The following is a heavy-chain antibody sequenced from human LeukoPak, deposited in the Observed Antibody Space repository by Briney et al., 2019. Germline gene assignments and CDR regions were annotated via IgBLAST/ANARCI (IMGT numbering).Heavy chain of an antibody. V-gene: IGHV6-1*01. CDR1: GDSVSSNGAS. CDR3: GRETDFGVVTN. Sequence: SQTLSLTRAISGDSVSSNGASWNWIRQSPSRGLEWLGRTYYRSQQWHSDYAPSVKGRITLNPDTSKNQFSLQLNSVTPEDTALYYCGRETDFGVVTNWGQGTLVTVSS. J-gene: IGHJ4*02. D-gene: IGHD3-3*01. CDR2: TYYRSQQWHS.